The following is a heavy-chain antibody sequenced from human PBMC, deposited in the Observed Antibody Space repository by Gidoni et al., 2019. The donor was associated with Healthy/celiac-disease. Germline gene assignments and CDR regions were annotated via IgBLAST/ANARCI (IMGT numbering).Heavy chain of an antibody. V-gene: IGHV3-23*01. Sequence: EVQLLESGGGLVQPGGSLRLSCAASGFTFRSYAMSWVRQAPGKGLEWVSAISGSGGSTYYADSVKGRFTISRDNSKNTLYLQMNSLRAEDTAVYYCAKVIDYYDSSGPLDYWGQGTLVTVSS. CDR1: GFTFRSYA. CDR3: AKVIDYYDSSGPLDY. J-gene: IGHJ4*02. D-gene: IGHD3-22*01. CDR2: ISGSGGST.